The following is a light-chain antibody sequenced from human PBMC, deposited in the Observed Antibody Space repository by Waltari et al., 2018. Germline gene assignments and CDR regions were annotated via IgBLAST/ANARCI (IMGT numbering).Light chain of an antibody. CDR3: QQSHSIPWT. V-gene: IGKV1-39*01. CDR2: GAS. J-gene: IGKJ1*01. CDR1: QSIHRY. Sequence: DIQMTQSPSSLSASVGDRVTITCRASQSIHRYLNWYQQKPGKAPHLLIYGASSLQSGVPSRFSGSGSGTDFTLTISSLQSDDFAAYYCQQSHSIPWTFGQGTNVEI.